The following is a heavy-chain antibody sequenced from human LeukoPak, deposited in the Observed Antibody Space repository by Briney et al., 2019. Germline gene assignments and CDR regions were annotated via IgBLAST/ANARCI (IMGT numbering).Heavy chain of an antibody. J-gene: IGHJ6*02. CDR1: GFTFSSYS. Sequence: GGSLRLSCAASGFTFSSYSMNWVRQAPGKGLEWVSSISSSSSYIYYADSVKGRSTISRDNAKNSLYLQMNSLRAEDTAVYYCARPTSSGGNYYYGMDVWGQGTTVTVSS. CDR3: ARPTSSGGNYYYGMDV. D-gene: IGHD3-10*01. CDR2: ISSSSSYI. V-gene: IGHV3-21*01.